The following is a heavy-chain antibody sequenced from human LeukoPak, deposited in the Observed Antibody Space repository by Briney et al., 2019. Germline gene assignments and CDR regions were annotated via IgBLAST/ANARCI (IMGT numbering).Heavy chain of an antibody. Sequence: ASVKVSCKASGGTFSSYAISWVRQAPRQGLEWMGGIIPIFGTANYAQKFQGRVTITADESTSTAYMELSSLRSEDTAVYYCARGGGYYDFWSGYYWLAFDIWGQGTMVTVSS. D-gene: IGHD3-3*01. CDR2: IIPIFGTA. CDR1: GGTFSSYA. J-gene: IGHJ3*02. V-gene: IGHV1-69*13. CDR3: ARGGGYYDFWSGYYWLAFDI.